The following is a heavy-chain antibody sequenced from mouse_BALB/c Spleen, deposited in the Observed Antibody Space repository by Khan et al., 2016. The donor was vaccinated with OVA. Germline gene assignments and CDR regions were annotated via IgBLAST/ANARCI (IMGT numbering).Heavy chain of an antibody. D-gene: IGHD2-1*01. V-gene: IGHV5-6-4*01. Sequence: EVELVESGGGLVKPGGSLKLSCAASGFPFSTYTMSWVRQTPEKRLEWVATISSGSTYTYYPDSVTGRFTISSDNAKNTLYLQMSSLKSEDTALYYCTRDGNYAHWYFDVWGAGTTVTVSS. CDR3: TRDGNYAHWYFDV. CDR1: GFPFSTYT. J-gene: IGHJ1*01. CDR2: ISSGSTYT.